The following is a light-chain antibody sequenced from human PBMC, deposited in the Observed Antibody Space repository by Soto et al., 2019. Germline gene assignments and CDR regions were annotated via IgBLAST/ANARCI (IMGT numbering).Light chain of an antibody. J-gene: IGKJ2*01. CDR2: GAS. CDR3: QQYNNWPYT. V-gene: IGKV3-15*01. CDR1: QSISNN. Sequence: EIVMTQSPDTLSVSPGESATLSCRARQSISNNLAWYQQKPGQAPRLLIYGASTRTTGIPARFSGSGSGTEFTLTISSLQSEDFEVYYCQQYNNWPYTFAQGTKLEI.